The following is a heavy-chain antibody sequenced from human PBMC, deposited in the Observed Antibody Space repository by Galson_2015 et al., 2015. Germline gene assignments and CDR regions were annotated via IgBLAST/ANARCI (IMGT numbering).Heavy chain of an antibody. CDR1: TFPFSNYD. J-gene: IGHJ1*01. Sequence: SLRLSCAASTFPFSNYDMFWVRQAPGKGLEWVSYISPTGDPKHYADSVKGRFTISRDNARNSLYLQMNSLGDEDSALYFCASSPNYVRSPELCGQASLITVAS. V-gene: IGHV3-48*03. CDR3: ASSPNYVRSPEL. CDR2: ISPTGDPK. D-gene: IGHD3-10*02.